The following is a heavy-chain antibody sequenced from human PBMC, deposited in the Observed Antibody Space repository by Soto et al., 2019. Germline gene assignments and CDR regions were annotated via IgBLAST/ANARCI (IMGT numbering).Heavy chain of an antibody. CDR2: IIPMSGAT. D-gene: IGHD1-26*01. Sequence: QVQLVQSGAEVKKPGSSVKVSCKASGGTFSSYALSWVRQAPGQGLEWMGGIIPMSGATNYAQKFQGRVTFTADESTNTAYVELTSLRSEDTAVYYCARGGPESDYWGQGTLVTVSS. V-gene: IGHV1-69*12. J-gene: IGHJ4*02. CDR1: GGTFSSYA. CDR3: ARGGPESDY.